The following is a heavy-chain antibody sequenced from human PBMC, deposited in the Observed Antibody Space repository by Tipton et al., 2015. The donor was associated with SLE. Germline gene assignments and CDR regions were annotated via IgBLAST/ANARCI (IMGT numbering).Heavy chain of an antibody. CDR1: GFTFSDYY. V-gene: IGHV3-11*01. CDR3: ATELFRGYTSGWGPDY. Sequence: SLRLSCAASGFTFSDYYMSWIRQAPGKGLEWISTISRSSSTTFYADSVEGRFTISRDNAQNSLFLQMNSLSPEDTAVYYCATELFRGYTSGWGPDYWGQGTLVTVSS. D-gene: IGHD6-19*01. J-gene: IGHJ4*02. CDR2: ISRSSSTT.